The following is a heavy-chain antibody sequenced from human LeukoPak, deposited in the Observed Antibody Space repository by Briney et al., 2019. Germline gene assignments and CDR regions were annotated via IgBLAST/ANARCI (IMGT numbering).Heavy chain of an antibody. CDR2: INPNSGGT. D-gene: IGHD6-19*01. CDR1: GYTFTSYY. J-gene: IGHJ4*02. CDR3: ARDLSSAGGGWYWGGVYYFDY. V-gene: IGHV1-2*02. Sequence: ASVKVSCKASGYTFTSYYMHWVRQAPGQGLEWMGWINPNSGGTNYAQKFQGRVTMTRDTSLSTAYMELSRLRSDDTAVYYCARDLSSAGGGWYWGGVYYFDYWGQGTLVTVSS.